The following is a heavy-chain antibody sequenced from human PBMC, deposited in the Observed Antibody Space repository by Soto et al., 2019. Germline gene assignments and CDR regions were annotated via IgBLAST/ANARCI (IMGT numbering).Heavy chain of an antibody. CDR3: ARDDSSGYPAPDY. CDR2: IYYSGST. D-gene: IGHD3-22*01. Sequence: QVQLQESGPGLVKPSETLSLTCTVSGGSVSSGSYYWSWIRQPPGKGLEWIGYIYYSGSTNYNPSLKSRGPISVDTSKNQFSLKLSSVTAADTAVYYCARDDSSGYPAPDYWGQGTLVTVSS. CDR1: GGSVSSGSYY. V-gene: IGHV4-61*01. J-gene: IGHJ4*02.